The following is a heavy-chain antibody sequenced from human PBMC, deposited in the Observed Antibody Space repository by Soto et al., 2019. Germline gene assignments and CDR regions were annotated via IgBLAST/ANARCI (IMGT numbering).Heavy chain of an antibody. Sequence: GASVKVSCKASGGTFSSYAISWVRQAPGQGLEWMGGIIPIFGTANYAQKFQGRVTITADESTSTAYMELSSLRSEDTAVYYCARDRVVLPGYYYYGMDVWGQGTTVTVSS. CDR3: ARDRVVLPGYYYYGMDV. CDR2: IIPIFGTA. J-gene: IGHJ6*02. V-gene: IGHV1-69*13. CDR1: GGTFSSYA. D-gene: IGHD3-10*01.